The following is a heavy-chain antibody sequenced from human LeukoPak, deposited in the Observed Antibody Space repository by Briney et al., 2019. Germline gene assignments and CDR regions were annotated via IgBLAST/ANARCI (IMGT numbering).Heavy chain of an antibody. CDR1: GYTFTGYY. Sequence: ASVKVSCKASGYTFTGYYMHWVRQAPGQGLEWMGWINPNSGGTNHAQKFQGRVTMTRDTSISTAYMELSRLRSDDTAVYYCARTGAYYSGMYFFDYWGQGTLVTVSS. CDR3: ARTGAYYSGMYFFDY. J-gene: IGHJ4*02. V-gene: IGHV1-2*02. CDR2: INPNSGGT. D-gene: IGHD3-22*01.